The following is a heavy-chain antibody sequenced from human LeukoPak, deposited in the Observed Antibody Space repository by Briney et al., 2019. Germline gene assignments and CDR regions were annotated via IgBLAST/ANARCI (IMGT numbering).Heavy chain of an antibody. CDR2: IYSGGST. CDR1: GFTFSTYT. D-gene: IGHD3-10*01. CDR3: ARTKSFGDFDY. V-gene: IGHV3-66*01. Sequence: PGESLRLSCAASGFTFSTYTMNWVRQAPGKGLEWVSVIYSGGSTYYADSVKGRFTISRDNSKNTLYLQMNSLRAEDTAVYYCARTKSFGDFDYWGQGTLVTVSS. J-gene: IGHJ4*02.